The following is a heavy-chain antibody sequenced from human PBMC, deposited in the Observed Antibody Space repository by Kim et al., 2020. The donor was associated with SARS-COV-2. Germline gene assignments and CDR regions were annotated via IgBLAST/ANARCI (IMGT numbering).Heavy chain of an antibody. J-gene: IGHJ6*02. CDR1: GGSISSGSYY. D-gene: IGHD3-10*01. V-gene: IGHV4-61*02. Sequence: SETLSLTCTVSGGSISSGSYYWSWIRQPAGKGLEWIGRIYTSGSTNYNPSLKSRVTISVDTSKNQFSLKLSSVTAADTAVYYCARDGRSYGSGSYYNDPSYYYYYGMDVWGQGTTVTVSS. CDR3: ARDGRSYGSGSYYNDPSYYYYYGMDV. CDR2: IYTSGST.